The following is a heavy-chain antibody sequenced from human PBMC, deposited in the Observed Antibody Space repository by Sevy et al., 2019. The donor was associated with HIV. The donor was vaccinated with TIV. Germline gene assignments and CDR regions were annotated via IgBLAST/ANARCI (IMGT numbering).Heavy chain of an antibody. CDR3: AEGFYHTMVGGDTLLDY. V-gene: IGHV3-23*01. CDR2: LSGSGGYT. CDR1: GFTFGNYA. D-gene: IGHD3-3*01. J-gene: IGHJ4*02. Sequence: GGSLRLSCAASGFTFGNYAMSWVRQAPGKGLEWVSSLSGSGGYTYYADSVKGRFTVSRDNSKNTLDLQMNTLRAEDKVRSDCAEGFYHTMVGGDTLLDYWGQGTLVTVSS.